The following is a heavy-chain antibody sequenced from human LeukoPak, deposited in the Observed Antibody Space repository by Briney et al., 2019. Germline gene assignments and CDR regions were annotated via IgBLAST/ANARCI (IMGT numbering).Heavy chain of an antibody. CDR3: ARSSFDF. V-gene: IGHV4-4*07. CDR2: IYSSGST. CDR1: GDSISSHY. J-gene: IGHJ4*02. Sequence: SETLSLTCTVSGDSISSHYWSWIRQPAGKGLEWIGRIYSSGSTNYNPSLESRVTMSVDTSKNQFSLRLSSVTAADTAIYYCARSSFDFWGQGTLVTVSS.